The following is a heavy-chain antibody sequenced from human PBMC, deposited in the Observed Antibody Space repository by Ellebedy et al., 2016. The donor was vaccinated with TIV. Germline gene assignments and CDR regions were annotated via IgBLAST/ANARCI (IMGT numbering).Heavy chain of an antibody. D-gene: IGHD3-16*01. CDR2: ISGSGDKT. V-gene: IGHV3-23*01. CDR1: GITFSSHA. Sequence: GESLKISCAASGITFSSHAISWVRQTPGKGLEWVSAISGSGDKTYYTDSVKGRFTISRDNFQNTLYLQMNSLRAEDTADYYGAKELHMWGTIMIDCWGPGTLVTVSS. J-gene: IGHJ4*02. CDR3: AKELHMWGTIMIDC.